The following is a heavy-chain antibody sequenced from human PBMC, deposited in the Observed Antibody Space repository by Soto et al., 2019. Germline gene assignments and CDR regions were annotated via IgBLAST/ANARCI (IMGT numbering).Heavy chain of an antibody. CDR2: ISGSGGST. Sequence: GGSLRLSCAASGFTFSSYAMSWVRQAPGKGLEWVSAISGSGGSTYYADSVKGRFTISRDNSKNTLYLQMNSLRAEDTAVYYCAKERGYIVVVPAAIRSLGMDVWGQGTTVTVSS. D-gene: IGHD2-2*02. J-gene: IGHJ6*02. CDR1: GFTFSSYA. CDR3: AKERGYIVVVPAAIRSLGMDV. V-gene: IGHV3-23*01.